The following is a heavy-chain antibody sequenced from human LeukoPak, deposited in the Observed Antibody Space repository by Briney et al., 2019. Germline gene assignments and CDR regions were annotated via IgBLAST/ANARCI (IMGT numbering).Heavy chain of an antibody. Sequence: SETLSLTCTVSGGSFSSFYWSWLRQPPGKGLEWIGYIYYSGSTNYNPSLKSRVTISVDTSKNRFSLKLSSVTAADTAVYYCARHTVAGGFDYWGQGTLVTVSS. J-gene: IGHJ4*02. V-gene: IGHV4-59*08. D-gene: IGHD6-19*01. CDR2: IYYSGST. CDR1: GGSFSSFY. CDR3: ARHTVAGGFDY.